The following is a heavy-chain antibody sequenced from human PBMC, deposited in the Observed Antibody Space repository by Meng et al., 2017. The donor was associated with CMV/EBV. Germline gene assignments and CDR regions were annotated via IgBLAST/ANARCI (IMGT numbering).Heavy chain of an antibody. Sequence: LPESGPGLVNPSVTPSLACSVSGGCIGSYYWCWIRQPPGKGLEWIGYLYYSGSTNYYPSLNRRVTISVDTSKNQFSLKLSSVTAADTAVYYCARGYYDFWSGYYGVGYFDYWGQGTLVTVSS. CDR2: LYYSGST. J-gene: IGHJ4*02. D-gene: IGHD3-3*01. CDR1: GGCIGSYY. CDR3: ARGYYDFWSGYYGVGYFDY. V-gene: IGHV4-59*01.